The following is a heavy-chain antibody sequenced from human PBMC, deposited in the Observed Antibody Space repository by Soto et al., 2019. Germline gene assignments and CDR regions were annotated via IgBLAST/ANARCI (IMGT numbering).Heavy chain of an antibody. CDR2: IIPIFGTA. V-gene: IGHV1-69*12. CDR1: GGTFSSYA. J-gene: IGHJ4*02. D-gene: IGHD3-9*01. Sequence: QVQLVQSGAEVKKPGSSVKVSCKASGGTFSSYAISWVRQAPGQGLEWMGGIIPIFGTANYAQKFQGRVTIAVDEATSTAYMELSSLRSEDTAVYYCARSRSKVDILTGYVGYYFDYWGQGTLVTVSS. CDR3: ARSRSKVDILTGYVGYYFDY.